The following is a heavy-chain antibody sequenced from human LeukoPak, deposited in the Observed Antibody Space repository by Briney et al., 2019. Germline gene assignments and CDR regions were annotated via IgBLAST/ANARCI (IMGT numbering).Heavy chain of an antibody. CDR1: GASISGSY. CDR3: ARGERGYYYMDV. J-gene: IGHJ6*03. D-gene: IGHD1-1*01. Sequence: PSETLSLTCAVSGASISGSYWSWIRQPPGKGLEWIGYMYYSGITNSSPSLKSRVTISVDTSKNQFSLKLSSVTAADTAVYYCARGERGYYYMDVWGKGTTVTVSS. CDR2: MYYSGIT. V-gene: IGHV4-59*08.